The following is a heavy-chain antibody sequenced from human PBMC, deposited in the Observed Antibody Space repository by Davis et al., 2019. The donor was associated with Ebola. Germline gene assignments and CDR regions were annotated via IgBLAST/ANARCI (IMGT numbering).Heavy chain of an antibody. J-gene: IGHJ6*02. D-gene: IGHD3-10*01. Sequence: GGSLKISCKGSGYSFTSYWIGWVRQMPGKGLEWMGIIYPGDSDTRYSPSFQGQVTISADKSISTAYLQWSSLKASDTAMYYCARHARSYYGSGSYVFYYYYGMDVWGQGTTVTVSS. CDR2: IYPGDSDT. CDR1: GYSFTSYW. V-gene: IGHV5-51*01. CDR3: ARHARSYYGSGSYVFYYYYGMDV.